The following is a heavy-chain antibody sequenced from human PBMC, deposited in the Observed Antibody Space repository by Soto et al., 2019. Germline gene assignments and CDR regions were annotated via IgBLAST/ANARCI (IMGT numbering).Heavy chain of an antibody. V-gene: IGHV4-61*01. D-gene: IGHD1-26*01. CDR2: IHYSGAT. J-gene: IGHJ4*02. Sequence: SETLSLTCTVSGGSVSSGSYYWSWIRQTPGKGLEWIGWIHYSGATLYNPSLKTRITISVDMSRNQFSLKVSSVTAADTALYYCARYSGRHTELDYWGQGTLVTVSS. CDR3: ARYSGRHTELDY. CDR1: GGSVSSGSYY.